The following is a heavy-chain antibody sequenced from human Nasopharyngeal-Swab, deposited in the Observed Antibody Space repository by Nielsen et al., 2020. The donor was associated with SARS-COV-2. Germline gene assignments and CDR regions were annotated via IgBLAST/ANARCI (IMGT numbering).Heavy chain of an antibody. CDR1: GGSISSSSYY. V-gene: IGHV4-39*01. CDR2: IYYSGST. Sequence: SETLSLTCTVSGGSISSSSYYWGWFGKPPGKGLEWIGSIYYSGSTYYNPSLKSRVPISVDTSKNQFSLKLSSVTAADTAVYYCATFDYYDSSWGQGTLVTVSS. D-gene: IGHD3-22*01. CDR3: ATFDYYDSS. J-gene: IGHJ4*02.